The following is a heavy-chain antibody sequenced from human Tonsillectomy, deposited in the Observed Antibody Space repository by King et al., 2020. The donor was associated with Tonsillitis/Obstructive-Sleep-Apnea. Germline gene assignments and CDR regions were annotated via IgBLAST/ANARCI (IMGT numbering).Heavy chain of an antibody. CDR1: GGTFSSYA. V-gene: IGHV1-69*01. D-gene: IGHD3-10*01. CDR2: IIPIFGTA. Sequence: VQLVQSGAEVKKPGSSVKVSCKASGGTFSSYAISWVRQAPGQGLKWMGGIIPIFGTANYAQKFQGRVTITADESTSTAYMELSSLRSEDTAVYYCARVGNYYGSGSYYKNYYYYMDVWGKGTTVTVSS. CDR3: ARVGNYYGSGSYYKNYYYYMDV. J-gene: IGHJ6*03.